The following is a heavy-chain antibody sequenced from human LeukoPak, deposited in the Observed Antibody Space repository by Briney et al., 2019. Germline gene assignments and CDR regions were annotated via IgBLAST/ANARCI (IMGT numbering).Heavy chain of an antibody. CDR3: ARRRSPSNGDWFDP. D-gene: IGHD4-17*01. CDR1: GCSLSTSGVA. CDR2: IYWNDGK. Sequence: ESGPTLVNPTQTLTLTCTFSGCSLSTSGVAVGWFRQPPGGAREWLALIYWNDGKYYSPSLKSRLTIAKDTSRNQVVLTMTNMDPVDTATFYCARRRSPSNGDWFDPWGQGTLVTVSS. J-gene: IGHJ5*02. V-gene: IGHV2-5*01.